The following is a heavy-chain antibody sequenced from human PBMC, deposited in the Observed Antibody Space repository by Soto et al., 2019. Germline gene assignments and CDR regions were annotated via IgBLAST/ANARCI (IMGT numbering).Heavy chain of an antibody. Sequence: GGSLRLSCAASGFTFSSYGMHWVRQAPGKGLEWVAVISYDGSNKYYADSVKGRFTISRDNSKNTLYLQMNSLRAEDTAVYYCAKELPYYDILTGQYSYYGMDVWGQWTTVTVSS. CDR1: GFTFSSYG. J-gene: IGHJ6*02. D-gene: IGHD3-9*01. CDR3: AKELPYYDILTGQYSYYGMDV. V-gene: IGHV3-30*18. CDR2: ISYDGSNK.